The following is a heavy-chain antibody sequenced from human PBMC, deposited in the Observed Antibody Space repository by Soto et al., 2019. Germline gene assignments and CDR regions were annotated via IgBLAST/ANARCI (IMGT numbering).Heavy chain of an antibody. D-gene: IGHD5-18*01. V-gene: IGHV3-48*02. CDR2: ITIRTVNT. Sequence: GRSLRLSWKSSGFTTSGCRMNGVLQSPEQDLECLAYITIRTVNTVSADSVRGRFTISADNAENSVFLQMNSLRDEDTAVYFCVRDRDIYRDMVHADLWGQGTLVTVSS. CDR1: GFTTSGCR. J-gene: IGHJ4*01. CDR3: VRDRDIYRDMVHADL.